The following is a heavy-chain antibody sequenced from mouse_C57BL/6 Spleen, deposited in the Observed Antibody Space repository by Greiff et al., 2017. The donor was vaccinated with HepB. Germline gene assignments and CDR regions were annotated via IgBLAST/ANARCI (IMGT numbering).Heavy chain of an antibody. V-gene: IGHV14-2*01. J-gene: IGHJ4*01. CDR3: ASYYYGRGNYYAMDY. Sequence: DVQLQESGAELVKPGASVKLSCTASGFNIKDYYMHWVKQRTEQGLEWIGRIDPEDGETKYAPKFQGKATITADTSSNTAYLQLSSLTSEDTAVYYCASYYYGRGNYYAMDYWGQGTSVTVSS. CDR2: IDPEDGET. CDR1: GFNIKDYY. D-gene: IGHD1-1*01.